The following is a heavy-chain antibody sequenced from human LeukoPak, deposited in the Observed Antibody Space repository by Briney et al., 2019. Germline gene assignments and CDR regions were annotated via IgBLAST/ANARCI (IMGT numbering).Heavy chain of an antibody. J-gene: IGHJ6*02. D-gene: IGHD3-16*02. CDR1: GFTFSSYS. CDR3: ARDGQLITFGGVIVIPGDV. Sequence: GGSLRLSCAASGFTFSSYSMNWVRQAPGKGLEWVSYISSSSSTIYYADSVKGRFTIYRDNAKNALYLQMNSLRDEDTAVYYCARDGQLITFGGVIVIPGDVWGQGTTVTVSS. CDR2: ISSSSSTI. V-gene: IGHV3-48*02.